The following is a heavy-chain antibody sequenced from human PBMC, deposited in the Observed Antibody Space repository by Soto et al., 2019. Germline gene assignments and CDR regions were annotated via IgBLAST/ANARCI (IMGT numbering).Heavy chain of an antibody. CDR2: ISGSDDNT. CDR1: GFSFSSYA. V-gene: IGHV3-23*01. J-gene: IGHJ2*01. Sequence: EVQLLESGGGLVQPGGSLRLSCAASGFSFSSYAMNWVRQAPGKGLEWVSTISGSDDNTYYADSVKGRFTNSRDNSKNTLYLHMNSLRAEDTAIYYCAKTFSNWYVDLWGRGTLVTVSS. CDR3: AKTFSNWYVDL.